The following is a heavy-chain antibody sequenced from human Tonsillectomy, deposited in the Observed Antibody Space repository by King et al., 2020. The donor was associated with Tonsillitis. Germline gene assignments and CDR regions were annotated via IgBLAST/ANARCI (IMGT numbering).Heavy chain of an antibody. CDR3: ARDEGCSSTSCYVNWFDP. J-gene: IGHJ5*02. D-gene: IGHD2-2*01. V-gene: IGHV3-48*01. CDR1: GFTFSSYS. CDR2: ISSSSSTI. Sequence: DVQLVESGGGLVQPGGSLRLSCAASGFTFSSYSMNWVRQAPGKGLEWVSYISSSSSTIYYADSVKGRFTISRDNAKNSLYLQMNRLRAEDTAVYYCARDEGCSSTSCYVNWFDPWGQGTLVTVSS.